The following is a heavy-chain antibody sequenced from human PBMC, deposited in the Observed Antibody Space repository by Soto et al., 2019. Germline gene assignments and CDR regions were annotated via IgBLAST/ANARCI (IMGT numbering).Heavy chain of an antibody. CDR3: AKGGRSVPAAMFYMDV. J-gene: IGHJ6*03. D-gene: IGHD2-2*01. V-gene: IGHV3-23*01. CDR2: ISGSGGTT. CDR1: GFTFSNHS. Sequence: GGSLRLSCAASGFTFSNHSMSWVRQAPGEGLEWVSAISGSGGTTYYADSVKGRFTISRDNSKNTPYLQMNSLRAEGTAVYYCAKGGRSVPAAMFYMDVWGKGTTVTVSS.